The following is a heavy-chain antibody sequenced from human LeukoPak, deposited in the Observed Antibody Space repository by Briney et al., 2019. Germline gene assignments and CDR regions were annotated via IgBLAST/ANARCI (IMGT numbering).Heavy chain of an antibody. D-gene: IGHD3-10*01. J-gene: IGHJ4*02. CDR2: INSDGSST. Sequence: GGSLRLSCAASGFTFSSYWMHWVRQAPWKGLVWVSRINSDGSSTSYADSVKGRFTISRDNSKNTLYLQMNSLRAEDTAVYYCASILLWYVYDYWGQGTLVTVSS. V-gene: IGHV3-74*01. CDR3: ASILLWYVYDY. CDR1: GFTFSSYW.